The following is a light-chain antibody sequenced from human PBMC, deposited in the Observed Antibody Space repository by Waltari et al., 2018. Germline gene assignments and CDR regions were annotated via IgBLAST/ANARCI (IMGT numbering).Light chain of an antibody. V-gene: IGKV3-20*01. Sequence: DIMLTQSPGTLSLSPGERATLSCRTSQSVASSYLSWYQQKPGQAPRLLIYGVSNRASGIPDRFSGSGSGTDFSLTINRLEPEDFAVYYCLHYGRSKTFGQGTMLEIK. CDR1: QSVASSY. CDR2: GVS. J-gene: IGKJ2*01. CDR3: LHYGRSKT.